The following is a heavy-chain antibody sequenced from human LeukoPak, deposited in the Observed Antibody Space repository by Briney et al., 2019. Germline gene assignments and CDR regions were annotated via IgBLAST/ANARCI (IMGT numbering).Heavy chain of an antibody. V-gene: IGHV3-7*01. CDR1: GFSIRSSW. CDR2: MNEDGSGT. Sequence: GGSLGLSCAVSGFSIRSSWMSWVRQTPGKGLEWVADMNEDGSGTYYVDSVKGRFTVSRDNAKNSLYLQMSSLRAEDTAVYYCARDPAWGAIDYWGQGTLVTVSS. J-gene: IGHJ4*02. D-gene: IGHD7-27*01. CDR3: ARDPAWGAIDY.